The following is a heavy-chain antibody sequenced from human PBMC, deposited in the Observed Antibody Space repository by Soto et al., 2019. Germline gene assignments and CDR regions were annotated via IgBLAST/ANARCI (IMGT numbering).Heavy chain of an antibody. CDR3: AKDRPLGLLLGESEKNRHAFDI. CDR2: ISGSGGST. J-gene: IGHJ3*02. Sequence: EVQLLESGGGLVQPGGSLRLSCAASGFTFSSYAMSWVRQAPGKGLEWVSAISGSGGSTYYADSVKGRFTISRDKSKDTLYLQMNSLRAEDTAVYYCAKDRPLGLLLGESEKNRHAFDIWGQGTMVTVSS. CDR1: GFTFSSYA. V-gene: IGHV3-23*01. D-gene: IGHD3-16*01.